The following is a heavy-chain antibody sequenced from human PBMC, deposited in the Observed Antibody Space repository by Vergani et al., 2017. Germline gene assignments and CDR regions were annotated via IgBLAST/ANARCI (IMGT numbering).Heavy chain of an antibody. CDR3: ARGVLWFGESKIDY. Sequence: QVQLQESGPGLVKPSETLSLTCTVSNASVSNTFYYWGWIRQTPGKGLEWIGSIYYSGSTYYNPSLESRVTMSVDTSKSQFSLKLSSVTAADTAVYYCARGVLWFGESKIDYWGQGTLVTVSS. CDR2: IYYSGST. J-gene: IGHJ4*02. D-gene: IGHD3-10*01. V-gene: IGHV4-39*07. CDR1: NASVSNTFYY.